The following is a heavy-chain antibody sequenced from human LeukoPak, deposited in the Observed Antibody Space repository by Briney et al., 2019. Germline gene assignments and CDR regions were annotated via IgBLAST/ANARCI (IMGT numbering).Heavy chain of an antibody. CDR1: GFTFSSYS. V-gene: IGHV3-48*02. CDR3: ASFDYGDSSDFDY. J-gene: IGHJ4*02. CDR2: ISSSSSTI. Sequence: GGSLRLSCAASGFTFSSYSMNWVRQAPGKGLEWVSYISSSSSTIYYADSVKGRFTISRDNAKNSLYLQMNSLRDEDTAVYYCASFDYGDSSDFDYWGQGTLVTVSS. D-gene: IGHD4-17*01.